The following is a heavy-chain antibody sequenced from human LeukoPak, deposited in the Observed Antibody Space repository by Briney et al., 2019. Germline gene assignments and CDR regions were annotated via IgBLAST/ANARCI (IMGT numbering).Heavy chain of an antibody. CDR1: GGSISSSSYY. CDR2: IYTSGST. D-gene: IGHD6-19*01. V-gene: IGHV4-39*07. J-gene: IGHJ3*02. Sequence: PSETLSLTCTVSGGSISSSSYYWGWIRQPPGKGLEWIGRIYTSGSTNYNPSLKSRVTMSVDTSKNQFSLKLSSVTAADTAVYYCAREPHSSGWYRDAFDIWGQGTMVTVSS. CDR3: AREPHSSGWYRDAFDI.